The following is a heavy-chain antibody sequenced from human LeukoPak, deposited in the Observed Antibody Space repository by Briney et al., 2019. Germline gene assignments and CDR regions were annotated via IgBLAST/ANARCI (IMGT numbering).Heavy chain of an antibody. J-gene: IGHJ5*02. D-gene: IGHD4-23*01. CDR1: GFTFCNYV. CDR2: ISHTGRTI. CDR3: AISVSGNLFGS. Sequence: GGSLRLSCAASGFTFCNYVMSSVRQAPGKGVEWISYISHTGRTIYYADSVKGRFSISRDDAKSSVFLQVNSLRDEDTAIYYCAISVSGNLFGSWGQGTPVTVSS. V-gene: IGHV3-48*03.